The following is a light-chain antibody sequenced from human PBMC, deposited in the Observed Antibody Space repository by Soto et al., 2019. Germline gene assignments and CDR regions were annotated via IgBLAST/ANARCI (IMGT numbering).Light chain of an antibody. Sequence: EVVMTQSPATLSVSPGERATLSCRASQNVNANLAWYQQKPGQAPRLLIHGASTGFGTEFILTISSLQSEDFAVYYCQQYNTWLWTFGQGTEVEGK. V-gene: IGKV3-15*01. CDR2: GAS. J-gene: IGKJ1*01. CDR1: QNVNAN. CDR3: QQYNTWLWT.